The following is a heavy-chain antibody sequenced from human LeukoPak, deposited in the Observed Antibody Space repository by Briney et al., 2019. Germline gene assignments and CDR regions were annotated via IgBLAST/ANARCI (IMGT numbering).Heavy chain of an antibody. CDR2: ISSSSSYI. J-gene: IGHJ6*02. CDR3: ARDNYYGMDV. Sequence: GGSLRLSCAASGFTFSIYAMSWVRQAPGKGLEWVSSISSSSSYIYYADSVKGRFTISRDNAKNSLYLQMNSLRAEDTAVYYCARDNYYGMDVWGQGTTVTVSS. V-gene: IGHV3-21*01. CDR1: GFTFSIYA.